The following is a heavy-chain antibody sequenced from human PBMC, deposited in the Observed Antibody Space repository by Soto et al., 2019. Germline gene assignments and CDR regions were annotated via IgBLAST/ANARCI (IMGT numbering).Heavy chain of an antibody. J-gene: IGHJ6*02. CDR1: GYSFTDYH. V-gene: IGHV1-2*04. CDR3: ARDRTHYYGSGSYYKPPYGMDA. Sequence: GASVKVSCKASGYSFTDYHIHWVRQAPGQGLEWMGWINPNSGGTNYAQKFQGWVTMTRDTSISTAYMELSRLRSDDTAVYYCARDRTHYYGSGSYYKPPYGMDAWGQGTTVTVSS. D-gene: IGHD3-10*01. CDR2: INPNSGGT.